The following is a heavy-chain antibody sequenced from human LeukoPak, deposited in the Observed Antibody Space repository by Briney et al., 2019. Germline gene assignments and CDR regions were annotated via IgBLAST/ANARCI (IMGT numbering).Heavy chain of an antibody. V-gene: IGHV3-11*01. CDR1: GFTFSDYY. CDR2: ISTRDNTK. D-gene: IGHD4-23*01. Sequence: GGSLRLSCAASGFTFSDYYMSWIRQVPGKGLEWLSFISTRDNTKQYADSVKGRFTISRDNANNSLFLQVNNLRGEDSAIYYCARGARWAYYFDYWGQGTLVTVSS. J-gene: IGHJ4*02. CDR3: ARGARWAYYFDY.